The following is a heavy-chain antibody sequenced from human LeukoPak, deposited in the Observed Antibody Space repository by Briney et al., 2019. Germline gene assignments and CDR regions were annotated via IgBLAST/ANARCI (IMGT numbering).Heavy chain of an antibody. Sequence: GASVKVSCKASGGTFSSYAISWVRQAPGQGLEWMGGISPIFGTANYAQKFQGRVTITADESTSTAYMELSSLRSEDTAVYYCARAVRFLGYYYYYMDVWGKGTTVTVSS. CDR2: ISPIFGTA. CDR3: ARAVRFLGYYYYYMDV. CDR1: GGTFSSYA. J-gene: IGHJ6*03. D-gene: IGHD3-3*01. V-gene: IGHV1-69*13.